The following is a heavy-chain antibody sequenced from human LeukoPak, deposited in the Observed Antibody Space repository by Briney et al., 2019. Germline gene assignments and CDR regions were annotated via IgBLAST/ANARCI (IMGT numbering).Heavy chain of an antibody. D-gene: IGHD1-26*01. J-gene: IGHJ6*02. CDR3: ASPIVGATTYYYYGMDV. Sequence: ASVKASCKASGYTFTGYYMHRVRQAPGQGLEWMGWINPNSGGTNYAQKFQGRVTMTRDTSISTAYMELSRLRSDDTAVYYCASPIVGATTYYYYGMDVWGQGTTVTVSS. CDR2: INPNSGGT. V-gene: IGHV1-2*02. CDR1: GYTFTGYY.